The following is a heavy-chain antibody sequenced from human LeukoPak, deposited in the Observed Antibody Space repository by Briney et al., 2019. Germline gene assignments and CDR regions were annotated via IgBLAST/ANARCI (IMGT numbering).Heavy chain of an antibody. Sequence: GGSLRLSCAASGFTFSSYDMYWVGQAPGKGLEYVSGISSNGGSIYYANSVKGRLTISRDNSKNTLYLQMGSLRAEDMAVYYCARVVLSSGWFGHWGHGIPVTVSS. CDR1: GFTFSSYD. CDR2: ISSNGGSI. J-gene: IGHJ4*03. V-gene: IGHV3-64*01. D-gene: IGHD6-19*01. CDR3: ARVVLSSGWFGH.